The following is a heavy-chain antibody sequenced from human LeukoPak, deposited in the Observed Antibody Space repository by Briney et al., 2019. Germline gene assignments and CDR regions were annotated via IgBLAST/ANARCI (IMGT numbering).Heavy chain of an antibody. J-gene: IGHJ4*02. V-gene: IGHV4-38-2*01. Sequence: SSETLSLTCAVSGYSISSGYDWGWIGQRPGKGVEWIAIMYQSGSRYYNPSDKSRVTIEIDTRKNHVWLKLSSETPADTAVYYFARHKHRAYFDYWGLGTLVTVSS. CDR1: GYSISSGYD. D-gene: IGHD3-16*01. CDR3: ARHKHRAYFDY. CDR2: MYQSGSR.